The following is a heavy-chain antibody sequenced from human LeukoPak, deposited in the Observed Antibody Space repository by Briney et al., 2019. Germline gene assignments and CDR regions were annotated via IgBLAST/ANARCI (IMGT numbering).Heavy chain of an antibody. CDR2: VYYSGTT. CDR3: ARGGGTYGMDV. J-gene: IGHJ6*02. CDR1: GGSISSYY. D-gene: IGHD3-16*01. V-gene: IGHV4-59*01. Sequence: SETLSLTCTVSGGSISSYYWSWIRQPPGKGLEWIGCVYYSGTTYYNPSLKSRVTISVDSSKNQFSLKLHSVSASDTAVYYCARGGGTYGMDVWGQGTTVTVSS.